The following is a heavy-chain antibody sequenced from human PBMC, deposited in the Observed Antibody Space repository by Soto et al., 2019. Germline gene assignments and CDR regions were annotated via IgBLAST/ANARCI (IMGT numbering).Heavy chain of an antibody. CDR1: GFTFSSYG. D-gene: IGHD2-21*02. CDR2: ISGSGVDT. V-gene: IGHV3-23*01. CDR3: AKGGAYCYGDCTRAH. Sequence: EVQLLQSGGGSVQPGGSLRLSCEGSGFTFSSYGMTWVRQAPGKGLEWVAGISGSGVDTKYADSVKGRFIIARDNSKNMKYLQMNNLRVEDMAVYFCAKGGAYCYGDCTRAHWGQGTLVTVSS. J-gene: IGHJ4*02.